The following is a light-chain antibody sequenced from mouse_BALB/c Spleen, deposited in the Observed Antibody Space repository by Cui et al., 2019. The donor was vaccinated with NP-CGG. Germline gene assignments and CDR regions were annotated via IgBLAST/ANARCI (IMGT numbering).Light chain of an antibody. V-gene: IGLV1*01. J-gene: IGLJ1*01. CDR1: TGAVTTNNY. CDR2: GTN. CDR3: ALWYSNHWV. Sequence: QAVLTQESALTTSPGETVTLTCRSSTGAVTTNNYANWVQEKPDHLFTGLIGGTNNRAPGVPARFSGSLIEDKAALTITGAQTEDEAIYFCALWYSNHWVFGGGTKLTVL.